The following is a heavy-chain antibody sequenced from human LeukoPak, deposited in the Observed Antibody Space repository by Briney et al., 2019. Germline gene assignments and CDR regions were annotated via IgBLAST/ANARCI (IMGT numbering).Heavy chain of an antibody. V-gene: IGHV1-69*13. D-gene: IGHD3-16*01. CDR3: ARRFRGASDHYYYMDV. Sequence: ASVKVSCKASGYTFTSYGISWVRQAPGQGLEWMGGIIPIFGTANYAQKFQGRVTITADESTSTAYMELSSLRSEDTAVYYCARRFRGASDHYYYMDVWGKGTTVTISS. CDR1: GYTFTSYG. CDR2: IIPIFGTA. J-gene: IGHJ6*03.